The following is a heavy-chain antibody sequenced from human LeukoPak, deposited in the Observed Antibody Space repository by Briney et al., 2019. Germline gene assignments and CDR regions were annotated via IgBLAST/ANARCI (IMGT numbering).Heavy chain of an antibody. V-gene: IGHV1-69*05. D-gene: IGHD1-14*01. CDR2: IIPIFGTA. CDR3: ARGPDVPATGDWFDP. J-gene: IGHJ5*02. CDR1: GGTFSSYA. Sequence: SVKVSCKASGGTFSSYAISWVRQAPGQGLEWMGRIIPIFGTANYAQKFQGRVTITTDESTITAYMELSSLRSEDTAVYYCARGPDVPATGDWFDPWGQGTLVTVSS.